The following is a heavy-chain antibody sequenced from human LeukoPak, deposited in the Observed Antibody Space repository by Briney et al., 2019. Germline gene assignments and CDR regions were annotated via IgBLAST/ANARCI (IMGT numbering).Heavy chain of an antibody. CDR3: AKWRSGYPNYYFDY. D-gene: IGHD3-22*01. J-gene: IGHJ4*02. CDR1: GFTFSSYA. CDR2: LSYSGGSA. Sequence: GGSLRLSCAASGFTFSSYAMSWVRQAPGKGLEWVSGLSYSGGSAYYADSVKGRFTISRDNSKNTLYLQMNSLRAEDTAVYYCAKWRSGYPNYYFDYWGQGTLVTVSS. V-gene: IGHV3-23*01.